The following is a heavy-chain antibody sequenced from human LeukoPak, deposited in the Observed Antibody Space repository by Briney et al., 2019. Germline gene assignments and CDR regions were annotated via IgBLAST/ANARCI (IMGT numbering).Heavy chain of an antibody. V-gene: IGHV4-59*08. D-gene: IGHD3-10*01. CDR1: GDSISRHF. J-gene: IGHJ5*02. CDR3: ARHGKTWFGEYPRPYKWFDL. Sequence: SETLSLTCTVSGDSISRHFGSWIRQPPGKGLEWIGYIYYSGSTNCNPSLRDRVTMSLDTSNNQFSLDLSSVTATDTAVYYCARHGKTWFGEYPRPYKWFDLWGQGTLVSVSS. CDR2: IYYSGST.